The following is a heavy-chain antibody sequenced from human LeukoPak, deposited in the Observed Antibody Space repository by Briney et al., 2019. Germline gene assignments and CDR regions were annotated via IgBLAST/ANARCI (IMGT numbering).Heavy chain of an antibody. CDR2: ISSDTNTI. J-gene: IGHJ4*02. CDR3: ARDQRSYYYNY. Sequence: GGALRLSCAASGFSFSSYNMNWVRQAPGKGLEWVSYISSDTNTIYYADSVRGRFTISRDNAKISLYLQMNSLRADDTAVYYCARDQRSYYYNYWGQGTLVTVSS. D-gene: IGHD3-10*01. CDR1: GFSFSSYN. V-gene: IGHV3-48*04.